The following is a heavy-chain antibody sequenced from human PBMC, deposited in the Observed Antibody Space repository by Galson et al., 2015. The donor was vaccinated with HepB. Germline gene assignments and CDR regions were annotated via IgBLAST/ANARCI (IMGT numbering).Heavy chain of an antibody. CDR1: GFTFSSYA. CDR2: ISGSGGST. V-gene: IGHV3-23*01. J-gene: IGHJ5*02. Sequence: SLRLSCAASGFTFSSYAMSWVRQAPGKGLEWVSAISGSGGSTYYADSVKGRFTISRDNSKNTLYLQMNSLRAEDTAVYYCAKVYHYGGNSGWFDPWGQGTLVTVSS. CDR3: AKVYHYGGNSGWFDP. D-gene: IGHD4-23*01.